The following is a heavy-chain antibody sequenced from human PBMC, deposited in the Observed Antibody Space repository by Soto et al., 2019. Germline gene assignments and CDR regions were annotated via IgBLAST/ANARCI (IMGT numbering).Heavy chain of an antibody. CDR2: ISGSGGST. J-gene: IGHJ6*03. V-gene: IGHV3-23*01. D-gene: IGHD2-15*01. Sequence: EVQLLESGGGLVQPGGSLRLSCAASGFTFSSYAMSWVRQAPGKGLEWVSAISGSGGSTYYADSVKGRFTISRDNSKNTLYLQMNSLRAEDTAVYYCAKHQATASTWSYSYYYMDVWGKGTTVTVSS. CDR1: GFTFSSYA. CDR3: AKHQATASTWSYSYYYMDV.